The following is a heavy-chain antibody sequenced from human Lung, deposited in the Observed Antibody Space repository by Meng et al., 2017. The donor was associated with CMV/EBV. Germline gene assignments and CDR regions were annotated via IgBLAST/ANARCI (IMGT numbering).Heavy chain of an antibody. J-gene: IGHJ6*02. D-gene: IGHD2/OR15-2a*01. CDR3: ARARLSSRSMDF. CDR1: GESLSGYY. CDR2: ISHSGTT. V-gene: IGHV4-34*01. Sequence: GSLRLSCAVYGESLSGYYWTWIRQPPGKGLEWIGEISHSGTTNYNPSLKSRVFISVDTSKNQLSLNLTPVTAADTAVYYCARARLSSRSMDFWGQGTPVTFSS.